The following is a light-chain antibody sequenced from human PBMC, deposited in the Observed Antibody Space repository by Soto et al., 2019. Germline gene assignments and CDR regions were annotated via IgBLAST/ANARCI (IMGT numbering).Light chain of an antibody. V-gene: IGLV1-51*01. CDR1: NSNVGKYF. J-gene: IGLJ1*01. Sequence: QSVLTQPPSVSAAPGQKVTISCSGSNSNVGKYFVSWYQQFPRAAPRLVIYDNADRPSGIPVRFSGSKSGTSATLAITGLQTEDEADYYCGTWDASLKAHVFGTGTKATVL. CDR2: DNA. CDR3: GTWDASLKAHV.